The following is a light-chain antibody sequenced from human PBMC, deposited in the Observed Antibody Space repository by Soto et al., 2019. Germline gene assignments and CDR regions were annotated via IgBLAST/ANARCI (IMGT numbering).Light chain of an antibody. Sequence: EIVMTQSPATLSVSPGERATLSCRASQSVSSNLAWYQQKPGHAPRLLIYGASTRATGIPARFSGSVSGTEFTLTISSLQSEDFAVYYCQQYNNWPLTFGGGTQVEIK. J-gene: IGKJ4*01. CDR1: QSVSSN. V-gene: IGKV3-15*01. CDR2: GAS. CDR3: QQYNNWPLT.